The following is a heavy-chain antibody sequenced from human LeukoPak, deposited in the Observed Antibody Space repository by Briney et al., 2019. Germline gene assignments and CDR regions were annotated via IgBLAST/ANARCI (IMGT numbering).Heavy chain of an antibody. V-gene: IGHV4-34*01. CDR3: ARYSGSQGSFFDY. J-gene: IGHJ4*02. Sequence: SETLSLTCTVSGGSISSYYWSWIRQPPGKGLEWIGEINHSGSTNYNPSLKSRVTISVDTSKNQYSLKLSSVTAADTAVYYCARYSGSQGSFFDYWGQGTLVTVSS. D-gene: IGHD1-26*01. CDR1: GGSISSYY. CDR2: INHSGST.